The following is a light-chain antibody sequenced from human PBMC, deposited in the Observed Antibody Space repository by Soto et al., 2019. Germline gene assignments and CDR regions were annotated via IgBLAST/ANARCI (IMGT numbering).Light chain of an antibody. CDR2: DAS. V-gene: IGKV3-11*01. Sequence: VLTQSPATLSLSPGERATLSCRASLNVNSYLAWYQQKPGQAPRLLIYDASNRAAGIPARFSGSGSGTDFTLTISSLEPEDFAIYYCQQYGSLITFGQGTRLEIK. J-gene: IGKJ5*01. CDR3: QQYGSLIT. CDR1: LNVNSY.